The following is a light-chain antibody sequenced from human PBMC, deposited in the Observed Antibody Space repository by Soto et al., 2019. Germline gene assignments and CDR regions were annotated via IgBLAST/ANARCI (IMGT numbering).Light chain of an antibody. CDR3: QQYGSTPLT. J-gene: IGKJ4*01. V-gene: IGKV3-20*01. Sequence: IVFKQSPDTLSLSPGERATLSCRASQSVKNNYLAWYQQKPGQAPRFLIYDASSRATGIPDRFSGSGSGTDFTLTISRLEPEDFAVYYCQQYGSTPLTFGGGTKV. CDR1: QSVKNNY. CDR2: DAS.